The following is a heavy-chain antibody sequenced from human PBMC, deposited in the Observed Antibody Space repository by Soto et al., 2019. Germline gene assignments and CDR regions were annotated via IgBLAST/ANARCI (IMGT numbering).Heavy chain of an antibody. CDR1: GFTFSSYA. CDR3: AKDLNSGSYYATDAFDI. Sequence: GSLILSCAASGFTFSSYAMSWVRQAPGKGLEWVSAISGSGGSTYYADSVKGRFTISRDNSKNTLYLQMNSLRAEDTAVYYCAKDLNSGSYYATDAFDIWGQGTMVTVSS. CDR2: ISGSGGST. D-gene: IGHD1-26*01. V-gene: IGHV3-23*01. J-gene: IGHJ3*02.